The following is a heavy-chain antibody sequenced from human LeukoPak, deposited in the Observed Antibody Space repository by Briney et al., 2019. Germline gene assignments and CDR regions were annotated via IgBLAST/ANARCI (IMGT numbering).Heavy chain of an antibody. CDR3: ARGLLVFRAVAAPFDY. Sequence: ASVKVSCKASGYTFTSYYMHWVRQAPGQGLEWMGITNPSGGSTSYAQKFQGRVTMTRDTSTSTVYMELSSLRSEDTAVYYCARGLLVFRAVAAPFDYWGQGTLVTVSS. J-gene: IGHJ4*02. D-gene: IGHD6-19*01. V-gene: IGHV1-46*01. CDR2: TNPSGGST. CDR1: GYTFTSYY.